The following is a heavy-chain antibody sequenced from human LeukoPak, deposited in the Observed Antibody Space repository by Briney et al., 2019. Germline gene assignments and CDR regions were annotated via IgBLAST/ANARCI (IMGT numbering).Heavy chain of an antibody. CDR1: GYTFTSYG. Sequence: GASVKVSCKASGYTFTSYGISWVRQAPGQGLEWMGWISAYNGNTNYAQNLQGTVTMTTDTSTSTAYMELRSLRSDDTAVYYCARDRRWNSGSYWGLDYWGQGTLVTVSS. CDR2: ISAYNGNT. D-gene: IGHD1-26*01. CDR3: ARDRRWNSGSYWGLDY. V-gene: IGHV1-18*01. J-gene: IGHJ4*02.